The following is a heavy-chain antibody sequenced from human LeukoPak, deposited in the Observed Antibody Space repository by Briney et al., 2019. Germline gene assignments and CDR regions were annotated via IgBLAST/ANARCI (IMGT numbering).Heavy chain of an antibody. Sequence: SSETLSLTCAVYGWSFSGYYWSWIRQPPGKGLEWIGEINHSGSTNYNPSLKSRVTISVDTSKNQFSLKLSSVTAADTAVYYCARGLGYDYVWGSYRGPFDYWGQGTLVTVSS. J-gene: IGHJ4*02. D-gene: IGHD3-16*02. CDR3: ARGLGYDYVWGSYRGPFDY. V-gene: IGHV4-34*01. CDR1: GWSFSGYY. CDR2: INHSGST.